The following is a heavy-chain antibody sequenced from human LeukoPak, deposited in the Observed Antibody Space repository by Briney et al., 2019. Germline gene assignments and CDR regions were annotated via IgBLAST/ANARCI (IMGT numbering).Heavy chain of an antibody. Sequence: NPSQTLSLTCTVSGGSISSGGYYWSWIRQHPGKGLEWIGYIYYSGSTYYNPSLKSRVTISVDTSKNQFSLKLSSVTAADTAVYYCARHGDYDYVWGSYRPSWFDPWGQGTLVTVSS. CDR3: ARHGDYDYVWGSYRPSWFDP. CDR2: IYYSGST. V-gene: IGHV4-31*03. D-gene: IGHD3-16*02. J-gene: IGHJ5*02. CDR1: GGSISSGGYY.